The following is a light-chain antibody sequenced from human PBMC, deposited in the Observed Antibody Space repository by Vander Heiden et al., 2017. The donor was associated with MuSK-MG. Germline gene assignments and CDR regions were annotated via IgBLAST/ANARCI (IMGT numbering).Light chain of an antibody. V-gene: IGKV1-39*01. Sequence: DIQMTQSPSSLSASVGDRVTITCRASQTISSYVNWYQQKPGKAPNLLIYAASSLQSGVPSRFSGSGSGTDFTLSISRLQPEDFATYYCQQSYSNPITFGGGTKVEIK. CDR2: AAS. J-gene: IGKJ4*01. CDR1: QTISSY. CDR3: QQSYSNPIT.